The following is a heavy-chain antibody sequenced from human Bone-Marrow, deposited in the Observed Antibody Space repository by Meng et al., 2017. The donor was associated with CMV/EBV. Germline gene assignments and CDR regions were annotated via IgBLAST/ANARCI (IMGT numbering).Heavy chain of an antibody. J-gene: IGHJ3*02. CDR1: GFTFSSYW. Sequence: GGSLRLSCAASGFTFSSYWMSWVRQAPGKGLEWVSAISGSGGSTYYADSVKGRFTISRDNSKNTLYLQMNSLRAEDTAVYYCARPRIRGEFDIWGQGTMVTVSS. CDR2: ISGSGGST. V-gene: IGHV3-23*01. CDR3: ARPRIRGEFDI. D-gene: IGHD3-16*01.